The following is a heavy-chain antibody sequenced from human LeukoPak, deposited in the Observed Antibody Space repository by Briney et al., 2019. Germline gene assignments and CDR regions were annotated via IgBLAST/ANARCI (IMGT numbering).Heavy chain of an antibody. D-gene: IGHD5-18*01. Sequence: SETLSLTCTVSGGSISSSSYYWGWIRQPPGKGLEWIGSIYYSGSTYYNPSLKSRVTISVDTSKNQFSLKLSSVTAADTAVYYCARVIEGGYSYGSYYYYMDVWGKGTTVTISS. CDR1: GGSISSSSYY. CDR3: ARVIEGGYSYGSYYYYMDV. J-gene: IGHJ6*03. CDR2: IYYSGST. V-gene: IGHV4-39*07.